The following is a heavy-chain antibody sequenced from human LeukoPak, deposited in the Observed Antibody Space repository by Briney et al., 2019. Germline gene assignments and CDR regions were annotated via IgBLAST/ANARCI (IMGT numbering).Heavy chain of an antibody. D-gene: IGHD5-24*01. Sequence: GGSLRLSCAAPGSTFSSYGMHWVRQAPGKGLEWVAVISYDGSNKYYADSVKGRFTISRDNSKNTLYLQMNSLRVEDTAVYYCAPEGDGYILFDYWGQGTLVTVSS. J-gene: IGHJ4*02. CDR1: GSTFSSYG. CDR3: APEGDGYILFDY. V-gene: IGHV3-30*03. CDR2: ISYDGSNK.